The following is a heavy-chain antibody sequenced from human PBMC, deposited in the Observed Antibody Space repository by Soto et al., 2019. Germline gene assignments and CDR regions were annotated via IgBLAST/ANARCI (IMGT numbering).Heavy chain of an antibody. CDR3: ARGRGYYDFWSLRP. CDR1: GYTFTSYD. Sequence: GASVKVSFKASGYTFTSYDINWVRQATGQGLEWMGWMNPNSGNTGYAQKFQGRVTMTRNTSISTAYMELSSLRSEDTAVYYCARGRGYYDFWSLRPWGQGTLVTVSS. CDR2: MNPNSGNT. D-gene: IGHD3-3*01. J-gene: IGHJ5*02. V-gene: IGHV1-8*01.